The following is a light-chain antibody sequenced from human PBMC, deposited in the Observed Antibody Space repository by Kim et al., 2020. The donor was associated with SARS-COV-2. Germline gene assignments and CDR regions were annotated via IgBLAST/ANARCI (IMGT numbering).Light chain of an antibody. CDR2: QDS. CDR1: KLGDKY. V-gene: IGLV3-1*01. CDR3: NSRDSNDNVV. Sequence: VSPGQTASITCSGDKLGDKYACWYQQKPGQSPVLVIYQDSKRPSGIPERFSGSNSGNTASLTITGTQAGDETDYYCNSRDSNDNVVFGGGTQLTVL. J-gene: IGLJ2*01.